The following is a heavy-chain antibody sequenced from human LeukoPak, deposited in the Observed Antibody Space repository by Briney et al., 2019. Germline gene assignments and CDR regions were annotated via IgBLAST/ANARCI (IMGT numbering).Heavy chain of an antibody. V-gene: IGHV3-11*04. D-gene: IGHD6-6*01. CDR1: RFTFNDYY. Sequence: GGSLRLSCAASRFTFNDYYMSWIRQAPGKGLEWISYIIGSGNTKYYADSVKGRFTISRDNAKNSLYLQMNSLRAEDTAVYYCARDAVLAARPDYWGQGTLVTVSS. CDR2: IIGSGNTK. CDR3: ARDAVLAARPDY. J-gene: IGHJ4*02.